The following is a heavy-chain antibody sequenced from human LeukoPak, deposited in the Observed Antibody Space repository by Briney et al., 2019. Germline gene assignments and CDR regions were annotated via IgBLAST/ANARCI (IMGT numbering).Heavy chain of an antibody. CDR2: ISGSGGST. Sequence: GGSLRLSCAVSGFTFSSYAMNWVRQAPGKGLEWVSAISGSGGSTYYADSVKGRFTISRDKSKNSLYLQMNSLRAEDTAVYYCARDHSIAVAGTGAPRTDYWGQGTLVTVSS. J-gene: IGHJ4*02. D-gene: IGHD6-19*01. CDR3: ARDHSIAVAGTGAPRTDY. V-gene: IGHV3-23*01. CDR1: GFTFSSYA.